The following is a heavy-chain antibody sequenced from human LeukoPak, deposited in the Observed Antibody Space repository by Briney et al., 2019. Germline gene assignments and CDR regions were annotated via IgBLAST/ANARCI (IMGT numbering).Heavy chain of an antibody. Sequence: ASVKVSCKASGYTFTSYYMHWVRQAPGQGLEWMGRINPSCGSTSYEQKFQGRVTLTRDTSTSTVYMELSSLRSEDTAVYYCAREGYDFWSGYYGYWGQGTLVTVSS. V-gene: IGHV1-46*01. CDR1: GYTFTSYY. D-gene: IGHD3-3*01. J-gene: IGHJ4*02. CDR2: INPSCGST. CDR3: AREGYDFWSGYYGY.